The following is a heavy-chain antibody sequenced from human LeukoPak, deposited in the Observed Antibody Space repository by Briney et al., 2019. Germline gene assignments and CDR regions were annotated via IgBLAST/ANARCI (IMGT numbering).Heavy chain of an antibody. CDR2: INPSGGST. Sequence: GASVKGSCKASGYTFTSYYMHWVRQAPGQGREWMGIINPSGGSTSYAQKFQGRVNMTRDTSTSTVYMELSSLRSEDTALYYCARGGHSGTPRGYFDLWGRGTLVTVSS. CDR3: ARGGHSGTPRGYFDL. V-gene: IGHV1-46*01. CDR1: GYTFTSYY. D-gene: IGHD3-10*01. J-gene: IGHJ2*01.